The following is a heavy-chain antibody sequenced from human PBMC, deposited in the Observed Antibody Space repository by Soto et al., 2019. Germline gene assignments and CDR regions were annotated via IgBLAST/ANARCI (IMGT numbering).Heavy chain of an antibody. CDR3: ARSSPPYSPGWNSLDS. V-gene: IGHV3-11*01. CDR1: GFTFDDYY. CDR2: ISSTGASI. J-gene: IGHJ1*01. Sequence: QLQLVESGGALVKPGGSLRLACAVSGFTFDDYYMYWIRRVPGEGLECISYISSTGASIAYTDSVRGRFTVSRDNAKNSLFLQMDSLRVDDTAVYFCARSSPPYSPGWNSLDSWGQGTLVTVSS. D-gene: IGHD6-19*01.